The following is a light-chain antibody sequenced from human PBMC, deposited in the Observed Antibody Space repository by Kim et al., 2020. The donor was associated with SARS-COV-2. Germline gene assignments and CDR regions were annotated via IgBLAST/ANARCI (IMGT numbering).Light chain of an antibody. CDR2: KAS. V-gene: IGKV1-5*03. CDR3: QQYNSFLT. CDR1: QTIHAW. J-gene: IGKJ1*01. Sequence: DIQLTQSPSTLSASVGDRVTITCRASQTIHAWLAWYQQKPGKAPKLLIYKASSLQSGVPSRFSGSGYGTEFTLTITSLQPDDFATYCCQQYNSFLTFGQGTKVDIK.